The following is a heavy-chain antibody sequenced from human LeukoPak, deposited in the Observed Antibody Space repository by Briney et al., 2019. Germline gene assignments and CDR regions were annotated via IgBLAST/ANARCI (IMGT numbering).Heavy chain of an antibody. J-gene: IGHJ4*02. CDR3: ARDGHGGNSFDY. CDR1: GYTFSGYY. Sequence: GASVKVSCKASGYTFSGYYIHWVRQSPGQGLEWMGWINANSGGTDHAQKFQDRVTMTRDTSISTAYMELSRLRSDDTAVYYCARDGHGGNSFDYWGQGALVTVSS. D-gene: IGHD4-23*01. V-gene: IGHV1-2*02. CDR2: INANSGGT.